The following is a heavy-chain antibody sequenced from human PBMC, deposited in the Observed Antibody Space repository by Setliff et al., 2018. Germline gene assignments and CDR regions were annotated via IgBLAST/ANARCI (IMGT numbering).Heavy chain of an antibody. D-gene: IGHD2-21*01. CDR3: ARRGERFFNWFDP. CDR2: IYPGNADT. Sequence: PGESLKISCKGSGYSFTDYWIAWVRQTPGKGLEWMGTIYPGNADTRYSPSFQGQVTISTDTSINTAFLQWNNLKASDTAVYYCARRGERFFNWFDPWGQGTLVTV. J-gene: IGHJ5*02. V-gene: IGHV5-51*01. CDR1: GYSFTDYW.